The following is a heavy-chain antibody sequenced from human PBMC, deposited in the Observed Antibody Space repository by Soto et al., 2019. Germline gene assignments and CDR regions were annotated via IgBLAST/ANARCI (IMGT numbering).Heavy chain of an antibody. D-gene: IGHD3-22*01. CDR3: AKAAYYDSSGYYYGLYY. CDR1: GFTFSNSG. V-gene: IGHV3-33*06. J-gene: IGHJ4*02. CDR2: IWYDGGKK. Sequence: QVHLVESGGGVVQPGMSLRLSCAASGFTFSNSGMHWVRQAPGKGLECVAVIWYDGGKKSYADSVKGRFIISRDNSRKTLYRQMNSLRAEDTAVYYCAKAAYYDSSGYYYGLYYWGQGTLVIVSS.